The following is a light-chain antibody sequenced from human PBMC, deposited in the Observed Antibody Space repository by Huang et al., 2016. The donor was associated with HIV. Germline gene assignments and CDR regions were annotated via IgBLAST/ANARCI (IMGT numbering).Light chain of an antibody. J-gene: IGKJ1*01. CDR2: GVS. CDR3: QQYDSSPGT. Sequence: EIVLTQSPGTLSLSPGERATLSCRASQSVSSGYLAWYQKRPGQAHRLLIFGVSTRATGIPDRFSGSGSGTDFTLTISRLEPEDFAVYYCQQYDSSPGTFGQGPKVEIK. CDR1: QSVSSGY. V-gene: IGKV3-20*01.